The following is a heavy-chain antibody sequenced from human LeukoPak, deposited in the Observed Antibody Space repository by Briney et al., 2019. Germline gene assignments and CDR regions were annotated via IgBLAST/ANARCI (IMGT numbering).Heavy chain of an antibody. CDR3: ARELPPVVNYRFDH. Sequence: PGGSLRLSCAASGFTFSNYGMHWVRHAPGKGLEGVAVIWYDGSNKYCADSVKGRFTISRDNSKNPLYLQINSLRAEDTAMYYCARELPPVVNYRFDHWGQGTLVTVSS. J-gene: IGHJ5*02. V-gene: IGHV3-33*01. D-gene: IGHD1-7*01. CDR2: IWYDGSNK. CDR1: GFTFSNYG.